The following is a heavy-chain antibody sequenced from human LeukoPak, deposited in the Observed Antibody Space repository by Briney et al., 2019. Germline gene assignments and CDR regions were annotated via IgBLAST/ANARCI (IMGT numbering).Heavy chain of an antibody. CDR2: IYYSGST. CDR1: GGSIRSYY. CDR3: ARVGSSGWSFGY. J-gene: IGHJ4*02. V-gene: IGHV4-59*01. D-gene: IGHD6-19*01. Sequence: SETLSLTCTVSGGSIRSYYWGWIRQPPGKGLGGIGYIYYSGSTNYNPSLKSRVTISVDTSKNQFSLRLSSVTAADTAVYYCARVGSSGWSFGYWGQGTLVTVSS.